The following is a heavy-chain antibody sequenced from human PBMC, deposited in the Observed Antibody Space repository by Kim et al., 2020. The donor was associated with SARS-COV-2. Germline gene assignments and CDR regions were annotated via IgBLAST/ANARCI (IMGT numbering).Heavy chain of an antibody. CDR2: ISSSSSPI. Sequence: GGSLRLSCAASGFTFSYYSMHWVRQAPGKWLEWVSYISSSSSPIYYADSVKGRFTVSRDNAKNPLYLQMNSLRDEDTAVYYCAREGQWLSLYYYGMDVWGQGTTVTVSS. CDR1: GFTFSYYS. V-gene: IGHV3-48*02. J-gene: IGHJ6*02. CDR3: AREGQWLSLYYYGMDV. D-gene: IGHD6-19*01.